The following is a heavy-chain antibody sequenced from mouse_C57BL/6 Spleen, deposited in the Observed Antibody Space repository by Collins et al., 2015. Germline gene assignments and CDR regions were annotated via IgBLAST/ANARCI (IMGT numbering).Heavy chain of an antibody. D-gene: IGHD1-1*01. CDR1: GFTFTDYY. J-gene: IGHJ4*01. CDR2: IRNKANGYTT. V-gene: IGHV7-3*02. CDR3: ARVSYGAMDY. Sequence: EVKLVESGGGLVQPGGSLRLSCATSGFTFTDYYMSWVRQPPGKALEWLGFIRNKANGYTTEYSASVKGRFTISRDNSQSILYLQMNTLRAEDSATYYCARVSYGAMDYWGQGTSVTVSS.